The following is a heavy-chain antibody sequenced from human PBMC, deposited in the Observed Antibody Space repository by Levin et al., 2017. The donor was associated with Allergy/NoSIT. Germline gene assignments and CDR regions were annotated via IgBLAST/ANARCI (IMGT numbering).Heavy chain of an antibody. CDR2: IYYSGST. CDR1: GGSISSYY. J-gene: IGHJ6*03. V-gene: IGHV4-59*01. Sequence: HSQTLSLTCTVSGGSISSYYWSWIRQPPGKGREWIGYIYYSGSTNYNPSLKSRVTISVDTSKNQFSLKLSSVTAADTAVYYCARGYREYSSSSWNYYYYYMDVWGKGTTVTVSS. CDR3: ARGYREYSSSSWNYYYYYMDV. D-gene: IGHD6-6*01.